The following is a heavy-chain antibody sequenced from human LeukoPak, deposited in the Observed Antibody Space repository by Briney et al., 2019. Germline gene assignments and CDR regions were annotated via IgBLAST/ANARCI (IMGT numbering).Heavy chain of an antibody. CDR1: GGSIGTLY. J-gene: IGHJ5*02. CDR2: IDYHGNT. D-gene: IGHD2-15*01. V-gene: IGHV4-59*11. Sequence: SETLSLTCIVSGGSIGTLYWNWIRQVPGKGLEWIGFIDYHGNTKYNPSLKSRVTMSVDTSVDQVSLRLTSVTAADTAIYFCATASGRSFWLDPWGQGRLVTVSS. CDR3: ATASGRSFWLDP.